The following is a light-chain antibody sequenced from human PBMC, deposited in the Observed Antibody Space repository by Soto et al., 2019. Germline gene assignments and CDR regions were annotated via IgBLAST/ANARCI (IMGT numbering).Light chain of an antibody. CDR3: QQYDDLPVT. CDR1: QDVNHF. V-gene: IGKV1-33*01. J-gene: IGKJ3*01. CDR2: DAS. Sequence: DIQMTQSPSSLSASVGDRVTITCQASQDVNHFLNWYQQKPGKAPKLLTYDASNLQTGVPSRFTGSGSGTDFTFTISSLQPEDIATYYCQQYDDLPVTFGPGTKVDIK.